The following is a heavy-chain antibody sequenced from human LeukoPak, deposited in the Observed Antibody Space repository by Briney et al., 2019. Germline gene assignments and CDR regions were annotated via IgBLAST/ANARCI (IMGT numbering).Heavy chain of an antibody. D-gene: IGHD5-18*01. CDR2: ISGSGTNT. V-gene: IGHV3-23*01. J-gene: IGHJ4*02. CDR3: AKGDKPVIAMVKFDY. Sequence: GGSLRLSCAASGFTFSSYAMNWVRQAPGKGLEWVSGISGSGTNTYYADSVKGRFTISRDNSKNTLYMQMNRLRAEDTAVYYCAKGDKPVIAMVKFDYWGQGTLVTVSS. CDR1: GFTFSSYA.